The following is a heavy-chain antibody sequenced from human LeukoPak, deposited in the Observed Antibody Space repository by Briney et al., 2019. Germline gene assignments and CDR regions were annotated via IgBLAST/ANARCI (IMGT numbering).Heavy chain of an antibody. V-gene: IGHV3-30*03. CDR3: ARPKEAATTFRAFDI. CDR1: GFTFSSYG. Sequence: GRSLRLSCAASGFTFSSYGMHWVRQAPGKGLECVAVISYDGSNKYYADSVKGRFTISRDNSKNTLYLQMNSLGAEDTAVYYCARPKEAATTFRAFDIWGQGTMVTVSS. CDR2: ISYDGSNK. D-gene: IGHD2-15*01. J-gene: IGHJ3*02.